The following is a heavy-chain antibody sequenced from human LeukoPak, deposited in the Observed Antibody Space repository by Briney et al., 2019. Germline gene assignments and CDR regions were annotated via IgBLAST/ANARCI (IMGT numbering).Heavy chain of an antibody. CDR1: GYTFTSYG. Sequence: ASVKVSCKASGYTFTSYGISWVRQAPGQGLEWMGWISAYNGNTNYAQKLQGRVTMTTDTSTSTAYMELRSLRSDDTAVYYCARERGPVGSGYYYYMDVWGKGTTVTVSS. CDR2: ISAYNGNT. J-gene: IGHJ6*03. CDR3: ARERGPVGSGYYYYMDV. D-gene: IGHD3-10*01. V-gene: IGHV1-18*01.